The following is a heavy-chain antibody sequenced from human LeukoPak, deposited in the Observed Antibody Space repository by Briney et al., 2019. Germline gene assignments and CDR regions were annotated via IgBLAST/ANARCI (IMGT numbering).Heavy chain of an antibody. Sequence: GGSLRLSCAASGFTFSSYGMHWVRHAPGKGLEWVAVIWYDGSNKYYADSVKGRFTISRDNSKNTLYLQMNSLRAEDTAVYYCARVMGVAAAGTGLDYWGQGTLVTVSS. D-gene: IGHD6-13*01. J-gene: IGHJ4*02. CDR2: IWYDGSNK. CDR3: ARVMGVAAAGTGLDY. CDR1: GFTFSSYG. V-gene: IGHV3-33*01.